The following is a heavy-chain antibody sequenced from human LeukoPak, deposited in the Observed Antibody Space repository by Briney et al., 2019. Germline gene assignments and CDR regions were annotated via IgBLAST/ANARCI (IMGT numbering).Heavy chain of an antibody. J-gene: IGHJ6*03. Sequence: PSQTLSLTCSGSGDSIRNKNYYWGWIRQSPGKNLEYIGSIYYSGTPYYNPSLKSRVTVSIDTSMNQFFLNFISMTAADTATYYCARFVYGLGNPRNYYIDVWGKGTTVIISS. CDR2: IYYSGTP. CDR3: ARFVYGLGNPRNYYIDV. D-gene: IGHD3-10*01. CDR1: GDSIRNKNYY. V-gene: IGHV4-39*01.